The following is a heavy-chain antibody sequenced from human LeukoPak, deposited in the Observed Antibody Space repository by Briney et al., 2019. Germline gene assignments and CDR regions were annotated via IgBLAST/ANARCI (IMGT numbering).Heavy chain of an antibody. V-gene: IGHV4-4*02. D-gene: IGHD1-26*01. CDR2: ISLAGQT. CDR3: SGESGAFCPFGY. J-gene: IGHJ4*02. CDR1: GDSISSSNW. Sequence: PSGTLSLTCAVSGDSISSSNWWSWVRQPPGQGLEWIGEISLAGQTNYNPSLNGRVTMSLDKSSNQLSLNLTSVTAADTATYYCSGESGAFCPFGYWGQGTLVIVSS.